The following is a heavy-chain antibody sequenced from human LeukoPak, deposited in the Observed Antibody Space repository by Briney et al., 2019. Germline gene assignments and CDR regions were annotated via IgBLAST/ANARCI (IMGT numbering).Heavy chain of an antibody. Sequence: GGSLRLSCAAPGFTFSSYAMSWVRQAPGKGLEWVSAISGSGGSTYYADSVKGRFTISGDTSKNTLYLQMNSLRAEDTAVYYCAKEGGATTFDYWGQGTLVTVSS. CDR1: GFTFSSYA. D-gene: IGHD1-26*01. CDR2: ISGSGGST. V-gene: IGHV3-23*01. CDR3: AKEGGATTFDY. J-gene: IGHJ4*02.